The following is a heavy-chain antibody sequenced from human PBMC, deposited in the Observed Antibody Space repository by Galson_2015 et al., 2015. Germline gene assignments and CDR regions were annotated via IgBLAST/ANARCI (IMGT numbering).Heavy chain of an antibody. V-gene: IGHV3-13*01. CDR1: GFTFSSYD. J-gene: IGHJ6*02. CDR2: IGTAGDT. D-gene: IGHD2-8*01. CDR3: ARGGGYCTNGVCLSGPRYYYYYYGMDV. Sequence: SLRLSCAASGFTFSSYDMHWVRQATGKGLEWVSAIGTAGDTYYPGSVKGRFTISRENAKNSLYLQMNSLRAGDTAVYYCARGGGYCTNGVCLSGPRYYYYYYGMDVWGQGPTVTVSS.